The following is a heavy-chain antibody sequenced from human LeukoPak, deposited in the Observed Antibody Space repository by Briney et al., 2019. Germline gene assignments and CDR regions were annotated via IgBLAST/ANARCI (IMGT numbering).Heavy chain of an antibody. D-gene: IGHD3-10*01. CDR3: ARAMVRGVHDY. V-gene: IGHV4-34*01. CDR2: ITHSGST. J-gene: IGHJ4*02. Sequence: SETLSLTCAVYGGSFSGLYWSWIRQPPGKGLEWIGEITHSGSTNYNPSLKSRVTISLDTSKNQFSLKLSSVTAADTAVYYCARAMVRGVHDYWGQGTLVTVSS. CDR1: GGSFSGLY.